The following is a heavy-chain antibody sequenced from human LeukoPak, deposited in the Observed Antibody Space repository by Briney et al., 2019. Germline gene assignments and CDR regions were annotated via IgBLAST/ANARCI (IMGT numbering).Heavy chain of an antibody. V-gene: IGHV3-30-3*01. CDR1: GFTFSSYA. J-gene: IGHJ3*02. CDR2: ISYDGSNK. Sequence: GGSLRLSCAASGFTFSSYAMSWVRQAPGKGLEWVAVISYDGSNKYYADSVKGRFTISRDNSKNTLYLQMNSLRAEDTAVYYCARRPAFDIWGQGTMVTVSS. CDR3: ARRPAFDI.